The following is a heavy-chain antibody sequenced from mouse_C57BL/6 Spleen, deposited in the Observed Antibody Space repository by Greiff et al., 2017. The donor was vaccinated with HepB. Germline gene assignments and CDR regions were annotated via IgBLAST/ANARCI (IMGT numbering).Heavy chain of an antibody. J-gene: IGHJ2*01. V-gene: IGHV2-2*01. CDR2: IGSGGSP. CDR1: GFSLTRYG. D-gene: IGHD4-1*01. CDR3: ARESWDERRIDY. Sequence: VQLQQSGPGLVQPSQSLSITCTVSGFSLTRYGVHWVRQSPGKGLEWLGVIGSGGSPDYNAAIISRLSISKDNSKSQVFFKMNSLQADDTAIYYCARESWDERRIDYWGQGTTLTVS.